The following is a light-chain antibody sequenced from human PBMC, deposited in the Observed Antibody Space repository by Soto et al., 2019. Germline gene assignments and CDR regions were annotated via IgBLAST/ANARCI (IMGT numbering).Light chain of an antibody. CDR3: QAWDTNTAL. Sequence: SYELTQPPSVSVSPGQTVTITCSGDKLGDKYACWYQQRPGQSPVVVIYQTNMRPSGIPERFSGSNSGNTATLTISGTQPMDEADYYCQAWDTNTALFGGGTKVTVL. V-gene: IGLV3-1*01. CDR1: KLGDKY. CDR2: QTN. J-gene: IGLJ2*01.